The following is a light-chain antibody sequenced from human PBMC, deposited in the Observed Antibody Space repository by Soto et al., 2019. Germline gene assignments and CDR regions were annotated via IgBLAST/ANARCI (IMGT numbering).Light chain of an antibody. CDR2: GAS. V-gene: IGKV3-15*01. CDR3: QQYNPPLT. CDR1: QSVSSN. Sequence: EIVMTQSPATLSVSPGERATLSCRASQSVSSNLAWYQQKPGQAPRLLIYGASTRATGIPARFSGSGSGTEFTLTISSLQSEDFAVYFCQQYNPPLTCGGGTKVDIK. J-gene: IGKJ4*01.